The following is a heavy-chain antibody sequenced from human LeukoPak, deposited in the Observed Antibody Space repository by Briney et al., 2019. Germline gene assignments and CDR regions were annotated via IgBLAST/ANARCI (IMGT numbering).Heavy chain of an antibody. D-gene: IGHD3-22*01. J-gene: IGHJ3*02. CDR3: ARVSLVVVIIGAFDI. V-gene: IGHV4-4*07. CDR2: IYTSGST. CDR1: GGSISSYY. Sequence: PSETLSLTCTVSGGSISSYYWSWIRQPAGKGLEWIGRIYTSGSTNYNPSLKSRVTMSVDTSKNQFSLKLSSVTAADTAVYYCARVSLVVVIIGAFDIWGQGTMVTVSS.